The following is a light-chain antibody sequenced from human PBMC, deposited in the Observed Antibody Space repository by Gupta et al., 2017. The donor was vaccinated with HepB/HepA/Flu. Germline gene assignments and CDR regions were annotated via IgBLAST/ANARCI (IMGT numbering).Light chain of an antibody. CDR3: QQDKSYPIT. J-gene: IGKJ5*01. CDR2: KAS. Sequence: DIQMTQSPSTLSTSVGDRVTITCRASQSIDSWLAWYQQKPGKAPKLLIYKASSLESGIPSSFSGSGSGTEFTLTISSLQPDDFATYYSQQDKSYPITFGQGTLLEIK. CDR1: QSIDSW. V-gene: IGKV1-5*03.